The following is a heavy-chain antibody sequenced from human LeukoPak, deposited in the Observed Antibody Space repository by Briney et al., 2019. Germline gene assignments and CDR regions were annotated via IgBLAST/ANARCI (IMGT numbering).Heavy chain of an antibody. Sequence: TSETLSLTCTVSGYSISSGYYWGWIRQPPGKGLEWIGSIYHSGSTYYNPSLKSRVTISVDTSKNQFSLKLSSVTAADTAVYYCARGKDYYDSSGSFFDYWGQGTLVTVSS. V-gene: IGHV4-38-2*02. D-gene: IGHD3-22*01. CDR1: GYSISSGYY. CDR2: IYHSGST. CDR3: ARGKDYYDSSGSFFDY. J-gene: IGHJ4*02.